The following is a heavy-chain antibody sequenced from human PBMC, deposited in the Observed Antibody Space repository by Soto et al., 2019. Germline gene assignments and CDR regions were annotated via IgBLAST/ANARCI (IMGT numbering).Heavy chain of an antibody. CDR2: IIPIFGTA. CDR1: GGTFSSYA. CDR3: ARGDGRGLLWFREAH. V-gene: IGHV1-69*13. Sequence: SVKVSCKASGGTFSSYAISWVRQAPGQGLEWMGGIIPIFGTANYAQKFQGRVTIPADESTSTAYMELSSLRSEDTAVYYCARGDGRGLLWFREAHRGQRTLVTVSS. J-gene: IGHJ4*02. D-gene: IGHD3-10*01.